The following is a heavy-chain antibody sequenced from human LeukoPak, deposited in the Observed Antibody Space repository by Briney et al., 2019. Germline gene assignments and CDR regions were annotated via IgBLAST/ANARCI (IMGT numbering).Heavy chain of an antibody. V-gene: IGHV3-48*04. CDR1: GFTFSSYG. J-gene: IGHJ3*02. D-gene: IGHD3-22*01. Sequence: GGSLRLSCAASGFTFSSYGMHWVRQAPGKGLEWVSYISSSGSTIYYADSVKGRFTISRDNAKNSLYLQMNSLRAEDTAVYYCARERRYYYDSSGPFHDAFDIWGQGTMVTVSS. CDR2: ISSSGSTI. CDR3: ARERRYYYDSSGPFHDAFDI.